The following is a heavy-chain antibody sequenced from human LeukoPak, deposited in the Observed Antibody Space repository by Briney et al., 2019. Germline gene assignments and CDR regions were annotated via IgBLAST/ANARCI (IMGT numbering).Heavy chain of an antibody. Sequence: ASVKVSCKASGYTFTGYYLHWVRQAPGQGLEWMGWINPNSGDTNYAQKFQGRVTMTRDTSISTAYMELSRLRSDDTAVYYCAREKVTGDKYYMDVWGKGTTVTVSS. CDR3: AREKVTGDKYYMDV. V-gene: IGHV1-2*02. CDR1: GYTFTGYY. D-gene: IGHD2-8*02. J-gene: IGHJ6*03. CDR2: INPNSGDT.